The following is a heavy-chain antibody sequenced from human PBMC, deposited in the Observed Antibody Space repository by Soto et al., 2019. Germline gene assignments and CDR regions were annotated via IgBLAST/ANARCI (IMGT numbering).Heavy chain of an antibody. CDR1: GYTFTSYG. CDR2: ISAYNGNT. D-gene: IGHD6-13*01. CDR3: ARGIGYSRSWYRVDYYGMDV. J-gene: IGHJ6*02. V-gene: IGHV1-18*04. Sequence: ASVKVSCKASGYTFTSYGISWVRQAPGQGLEWMGWISAYNGNTNYAQKLQGRVTMTTDTSTSTAYMELRSLRSDDTAVYYCARGIGYSRSWYRVDYYGMDVWGQGTTVTVSS.